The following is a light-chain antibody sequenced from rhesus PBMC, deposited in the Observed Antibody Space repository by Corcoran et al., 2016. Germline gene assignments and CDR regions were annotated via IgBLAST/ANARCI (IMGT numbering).Light chain of an antibody. CDR3: YQHSSGYT. Sequence: QVILTQSPATLSLSPGERATLSCRASQSVSSYLAWYQQKPGQAPRLLIYGASSRATGIPDRFSGSGAGTDFTRNISSLEPEDVGVYHCYQHSSGYTFGQGTKVEIK. CDR1: QSVSSY. CDR2: GAS. J-gene: IGKJ1*01. V-gene: IGKV3-10*01.